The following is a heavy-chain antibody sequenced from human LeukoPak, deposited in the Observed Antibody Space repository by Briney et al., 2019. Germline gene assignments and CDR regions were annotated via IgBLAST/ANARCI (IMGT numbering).Heavy chain of an antibody. V-gene: IGHV1-2*02. Sequence: GASVKVSCKSSGYTFADYYMHWVRQAPGQGLEWMGWINPKSGGTNYAQKFQGRVTMTRDTSISTVYMELSRLRSDDTAVYYCARDRGPVLVPAALLCDYWGQGTLVTVPS. CDR2: INPKSGGT. J-gene: IGHJ4*02. D-gene: IGHD2-2*02. CDR1: GYTFADYY. CDR3: ARDRGPVLVPAALLCDY.